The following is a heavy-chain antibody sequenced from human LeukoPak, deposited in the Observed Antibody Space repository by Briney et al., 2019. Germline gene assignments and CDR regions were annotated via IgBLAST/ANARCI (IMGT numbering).Heavy chain of an antibody. CDR1: GGTFSSYV. CDR2: IIPIFGTA. V-gene: IGHV1-69*13. D-gene: IGHD2-8*01. J-gene: IGHJ6*02. CDR3: ARGRGDCSSGVCYTAYFYYGMDV. Sequence: GASVKVSCKASGGTFSSYVISWVRQAPGQGLEWMGGIIPIFGTANYAQKFQGRVTITADESTSTASMELSSLRSEDTAVYYCARGRGDCSSGVCYTAYFYYGMDVWGQGTTVTVSS.